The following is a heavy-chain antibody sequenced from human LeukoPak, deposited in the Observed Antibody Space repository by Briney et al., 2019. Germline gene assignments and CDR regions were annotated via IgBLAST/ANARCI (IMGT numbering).Heavy chain of an antibody. V-gene: IGHV4-59*12. CDR1: GGSFSSYY. CDR3: ASDRGWGLSLAY. CDR2: IYYSGST. J-gene: IGHJ4*02. Sequence: SETLSLTCSVSGGSFSSYYWSWIRQPPGKGLEWIGFIYYSGSTNYNPSLKSRVTMSLDTSKNQFSLKLSSVTAADTAVYYCASDRGWGLSLAYWGQGALVTVSS. D-gene: IGHD3-16*02.